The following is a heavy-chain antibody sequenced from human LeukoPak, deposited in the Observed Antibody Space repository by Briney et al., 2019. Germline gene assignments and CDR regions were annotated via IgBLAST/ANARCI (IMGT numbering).Heavy chain of an antibody. CDR3: AREGYYDILTGYQYYFDY. Sequence: GSSVKVSCKASGGTFSSYAISWVRQAPGQGLEWMGGIIPIFGTANYAQKFRGRVTITADKSTSTAYMELSSLRSEDTAVYYCAREGYYDILTGYQYYFDYWGQGTLVTVSS. CDR1: GGTFSSYA. V-gene: IGHV1-69*06. CDR2: IIPIFGTA. D-gene: IGHD3-9*01. J-gene: IGHJ4*02.